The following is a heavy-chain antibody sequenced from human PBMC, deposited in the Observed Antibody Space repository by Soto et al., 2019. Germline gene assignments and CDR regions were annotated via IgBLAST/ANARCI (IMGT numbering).Heavy chain of an antibody. J-gene: IGHJ4*02. CDR1: GFTFSSYG. Sequence: GGSLRLSCAASGFTFSSYGMHWVRQAPGKGLEWVAVISYDGSNKYYADSVKGRFTISRDNSKNTLYLQMNSLRAEDTAVYYCAKGDGSGSYRFDYWGQGTLVTVSS. V-gene: IGHV3-30*18. CDR2: ISYDGSNK. D-gene: IGHD1-26*01. CDR3: AKGDGSGSYRFDY.